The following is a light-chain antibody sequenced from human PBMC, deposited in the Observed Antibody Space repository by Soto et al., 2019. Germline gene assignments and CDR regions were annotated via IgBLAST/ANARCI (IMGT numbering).Light chain of an antibody. CDR3: QQSYGTPIT. J-gene: IGKJ5*01. CDR2: KAS. V-gene: IGKV1-5*03. CDR1: QTISNW. Sequence: IQMTQSPSTLSASVGDRVTITCRASQTISNWLAWYQQKPGKAPKLLIYKASTLESAVPSRFSGSGSGTEFTLTISSLQPDDFATYYCQQSYGTPITFGQGTRLEIK.